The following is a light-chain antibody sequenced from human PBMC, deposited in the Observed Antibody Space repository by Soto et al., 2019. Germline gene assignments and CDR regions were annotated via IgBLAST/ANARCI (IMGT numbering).Light chain of an antibody. CDR3: QSYDISLHNYV. Sequence: SVLTQPPSVSGAPGQRVAMSCTGSTSNIGAPYDVHWYQHLPGTAPKLLIYGDNNRPSGVPDRFSGSKSGTSASLAITRLQAEDEADYYCQSYDISLHNYVFGTGTKVTVL. V-gene: IGLV1-40*01. J-gene: IGLJ1*01. CDR1: TSNIGAPYD. CDR2: GDN.